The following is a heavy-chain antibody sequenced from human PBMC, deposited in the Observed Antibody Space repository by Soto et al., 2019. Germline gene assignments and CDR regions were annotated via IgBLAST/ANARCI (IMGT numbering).Heavy chain of an antibody. D-gene: IGHD2-2*01. J-gene: IGHJ4*02. V-gene: IGHV3-7*04. CDR1: AFTFRNYW. Sequence: PGGSLRLSCAASAFTFRNYWMSWVRQAPGKGLECVAKIKQDGSEKYYVDSVKGRFTISRDNAKNSVYLQMNSLTVEDTAMYYCARASSSTRGAIAYWGQGTLVTVSS. CDR3: ARASSSTRGAIAY. CDR2: IKQDGSEK.